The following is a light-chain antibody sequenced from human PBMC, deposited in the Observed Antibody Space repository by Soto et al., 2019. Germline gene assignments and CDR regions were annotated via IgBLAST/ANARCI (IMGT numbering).Light chain of an antibody. Sequence: EIVMTQSPATLSVTPGERATLSCRASQSVTSNLAWYQQKPGQGPRLLLYGASTRATGIPARFSGSGPDTEFNLTISSLQSEDFAVYYCQQYNNWPPYTFGQGTKLEIK. CDR1: QSVTSN. J-gene: IGKJ2*01. CDR2: GAS. V-gene: IGKV3-15*01. CDR3: QQYNNWPPYT.